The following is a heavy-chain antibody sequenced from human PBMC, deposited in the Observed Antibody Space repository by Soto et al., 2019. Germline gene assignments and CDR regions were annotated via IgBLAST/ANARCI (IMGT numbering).Heavy chain of an antibody. CDR1: GFTFSSYG. V-gene: IGHV3-33*01. CDR2: IWYDVSNK. CDR3: ARDRIAASPKEDHYYYYGMDV. J-gene: IGHJ6*02. D-gene: IGHD6-6*01. Sequence: PGGSLRLSCAASGFTFSSYGMHWVRQAPGKGLEWVAVIWYDVSNKYYADSVKGRFTISRDNSKNTLYLQMNSLRAEDTAVYYCARDRIAASPKEDHYYYYGMDVWGQGTRVTLSS.